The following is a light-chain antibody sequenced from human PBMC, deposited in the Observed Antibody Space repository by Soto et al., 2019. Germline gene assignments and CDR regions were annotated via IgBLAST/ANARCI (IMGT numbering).Light chain of an antibody. CDR1: QSISNNY. V-gene: IGKV3-20*01. Sequence: EIVLPQSTGTLSLSPGVRATLSCRASQSISNNYLAWYQQKPGQAPRLLIYGASTRATGIPDRFSGSGPGTDFTLTISRLEPADFAVYYCQQYGTPPGTFGQGTKVDI. CDR2: GAS. J-gene: IGKJ1*01. CDR3: QQYGTPPGT.